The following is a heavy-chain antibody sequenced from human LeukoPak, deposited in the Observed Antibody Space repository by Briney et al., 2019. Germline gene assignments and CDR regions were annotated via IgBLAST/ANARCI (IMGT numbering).Heavy chain of an antibody. CDR2: ISYDGSNK. CDR3: AKDKSSSNYGYYYYMDV. V-gene: IGHV3-30*18. J-gene: IGHJ6*03. D-gene: IGHD4-11*01. CDR1: GFTFSDYY. Sequence: AGGSLRLSCAASGFTFSDYYMHWVRQAPGKGLEWVAVISYDGSNKYYADSVKGRFTIPRDNSKNTLYLQMNSLRAEDTAVYYCAKDKSSSNYGYYYYMDVWGKGTTVTVSS.